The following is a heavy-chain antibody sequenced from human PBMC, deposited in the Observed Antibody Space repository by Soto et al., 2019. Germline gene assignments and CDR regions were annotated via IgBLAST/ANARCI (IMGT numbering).Heavy chain of an antibody. CDR1: GGGTLSNDA. V-gene: IGHV1-69*01. D-gene: IGHD2-21*02. CDR2: ISPFFGTT. J-gene: IGHJ4*02. Sequence: QVHLVQSGADGRKSGSSVRVSCTASGGGTLSNDASSWVRQAPGQGLEWLGRISPFFGTTDYSQSFQGRLTMTADSSTGTVYMDLRSLKSDDTAVYYCAREVVTETTWGSFDSWVQGNLVTVSS. CDR3: AREVVTETTWGSFDS.